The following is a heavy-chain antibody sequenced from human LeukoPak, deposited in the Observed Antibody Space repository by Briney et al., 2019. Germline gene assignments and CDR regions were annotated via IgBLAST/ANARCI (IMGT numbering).Heavy chain of an antibody. CDR2: INPNSGGT. J-gene: IGHJ4*02. D-gene: IGHD3-10*01. V-gene: IGHV1-2*02. CDR1: GYTFTGYY. CDR3: ARDVVLLWFGELLLGRGYYFDY. Sequence: GASVKVSCKASGYTFTGYYMHWVRQAPGQGLEWMGWINPNSGGTNYAQKFQGRVTMTRDTSISTAYMELSRLRSDDTAVYYCARDVVLLWFGELLLGRGYYFDYWGQGTLVTVSS.